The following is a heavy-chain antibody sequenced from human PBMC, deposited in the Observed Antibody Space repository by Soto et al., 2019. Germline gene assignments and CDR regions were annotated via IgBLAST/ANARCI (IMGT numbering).Heavy chain of an antibody. CDR1: GGSISSYY. V-gene: IGHV4-59*01. Sequence: PSETLSLTCTVSGGSISSYYWSWIRQPPGKGLEWIGYIYYSGSTNYNPSLKSRVTISVDTSKNQFSLKLSSVTAADTAVYYCARDLPHYDILTGPDAFDIWGQGTMVTVSS. J-gene: IGHJ3*02. D-gene: IGHD3-9*01. CDR2: IYYSGST. CDR3: ARDLPHYDILTGPDAFDI.